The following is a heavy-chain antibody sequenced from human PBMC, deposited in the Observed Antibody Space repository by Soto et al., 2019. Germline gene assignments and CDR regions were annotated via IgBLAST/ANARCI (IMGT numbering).Heavy chain of an antibody. CDR2: ISYSGTT. J-gene: IGHJ4*02. V-gene: IGHV4-31*03. D-gene: IGHD3-22*01. CDR3: ARGGGYYYFFDY. CDR1: GGSIISGGYC. Sequence: PAETLSLTCTVSGGSIISGGYCWSWIRECPGSGLEWGGNISYSGTTSYNPSLKSRVTISADMSENHVSLRLTSVTSADTAVYFCARGGGYYYFFDYWGRGTLVTVSS.